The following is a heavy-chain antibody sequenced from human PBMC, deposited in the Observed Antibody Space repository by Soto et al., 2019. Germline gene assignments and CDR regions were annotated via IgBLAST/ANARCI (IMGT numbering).Heavy chain of an antibody. CDR1: GYTFTSYG. V-gene: IGHV1-18*04. CDR3: ARDPLAGLMNWFDP. J-gene: IGHJ5*02. CDR2: ISAYNGNT. Sequence: ASVKVSFKASGYTFTSYGISWLRQAPGQGLEWMGWISAYNGNTNYAQKLQGRVTMTTDTSTSTAYMELRSLRSDDTAVYYCARDPLAGLMNWFDPWGQGTLVTVSS. D-gene: IGHD3-16*01.